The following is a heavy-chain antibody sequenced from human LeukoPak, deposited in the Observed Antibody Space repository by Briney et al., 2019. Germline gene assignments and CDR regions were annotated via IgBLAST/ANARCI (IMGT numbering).Heavy chain of an antibody. J-gene: IGHJ6*02. CDR2: ISNDGTNE. Sequence: GGSLRLSYAASGFTFSTYTMHWVRQAPGKGLEWVALISNDGTNEYYADSVKGRFTISRDNSKNSLYLQMNSLRAEDTAVYYCARDRPFPLVRIKGSVDFSYYAMDVWGQGTTVTVSS. CDR3: ARDRPFPLVRIKGSVDFSYYAMDV. CDR1: GFTFSTYT. D-gene: IGHD3-10*01. V-gene: IGHV3-30*04.